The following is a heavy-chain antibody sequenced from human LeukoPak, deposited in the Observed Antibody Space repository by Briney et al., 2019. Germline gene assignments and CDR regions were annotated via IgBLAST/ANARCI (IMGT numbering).Heavy chain of an antibody. Sequence: TGGSLRLSCAASGFTFSSYGMHWVRQAPGKGLEWVAVIWYDGSNRYYADSVKGRFTISRDNSKNTLYLQMNSLSAEDTAVYHCARAYYDILTGEELYGMGVWGKGTTVTVSS. V-gene: IGHV3-33*01. CDR1: GFTFSSYG. D-gene: IGHD3-9*01. CDR3: ARAYYDILTGEELYGMGV. CDR2: IWYDGSNR. J-gene: IGHJ6*04.